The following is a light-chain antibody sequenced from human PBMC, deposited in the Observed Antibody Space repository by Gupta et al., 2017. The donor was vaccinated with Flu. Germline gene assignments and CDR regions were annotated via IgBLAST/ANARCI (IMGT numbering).Light chain of an antibody. CDR1: QSDYIY. CDR2: DGS. V-gene: IGKV3-11*01. J-gene: IGKJ4*01. Sequence: PANLSWSLGERATLYCRASQSDYIYLDWYQQKPGQAPRLLIYDGSNRADGIPYRFSGSGSGTEFTLTISSREPEDFAIYYCQHRDNFPLPFGGGTKVDIK. CDR3: QHRDNFPLP.